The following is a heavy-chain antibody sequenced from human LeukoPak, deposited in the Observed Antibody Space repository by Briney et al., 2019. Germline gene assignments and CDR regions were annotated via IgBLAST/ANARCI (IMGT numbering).Heavy chain of an antibody. CDR1: GFTFSTYA. V-gene: IGHV3-23*01. Sequence: TGGSLRLSCAASGFTFSTYAMTWVRQAPGKGLEWVSAISGNGDKTYYTNSVKGRFTISRDNSKNTLYLQMNSLRAEDTAVYYCAKDAIAAYYYDSSGYFPYWGQGTLVTVSS. D-gene: IGHD3-22*01. CDR3: AKDAIAAYYYDSSGYFPY. J-gene: IGHJ4*02. CDR2: ISGNGDKT.